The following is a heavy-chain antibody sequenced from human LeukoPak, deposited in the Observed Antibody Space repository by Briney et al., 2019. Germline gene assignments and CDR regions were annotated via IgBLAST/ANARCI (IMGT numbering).Heavy chain of an antibody. J-gene: IGHJ6*03. CDR1: GFTFSSYD. CDR3: AKDGDTVSGTYYFHMDV. CDR2: IRYDGSNK. D-gene: IGHD3-3*01. V-gene: IGHV3-30*02. Sequence: GGSLRLFCGASGFTFSSYDMHWVRQAPGKGLEWGAVIRYDGSNKYYADSVKGRFAISGDNSRNRLYLQQNSVRAEDAALYYCAKDGDTVSGTYYFHMDVWGKGTTVTISS.